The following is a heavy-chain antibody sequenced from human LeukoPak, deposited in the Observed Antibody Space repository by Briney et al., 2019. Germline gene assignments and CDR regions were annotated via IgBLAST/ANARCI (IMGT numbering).Heavy chain of an antibody. CDR2: ITPYNGDT. J-gene: IGHJ4*02. Sequence: ASVKVSCKASGYTFTDYYSIHWVRQAPGQGLEWMGWITPYNGDTNYAQTFQGRVTMTSDTSISTAFMELRRLTSDDTAVYYCARPYGGNPHFDYWGQGTLVTVSS. CDR1: GYTFTDYYS. V-gene: IGHV1-2*02. D-gene: IGHD4-23*01. CDR3: ARPYGGNPHFDY.